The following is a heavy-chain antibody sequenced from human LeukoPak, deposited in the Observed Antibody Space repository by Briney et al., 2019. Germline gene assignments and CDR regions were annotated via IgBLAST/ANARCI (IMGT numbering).Heavy chain of an antibody. CDR2: INPSGGST. CDR1: KYTFTNYY. Sequence: GASVKISCKASKYTFTNYYIHWVRQAPGQGFEWMGIINPSGGSTSYAQKFQGRVTMTRDMSTSTVYMELSSLRSEDTAVYYCARDLPTRSVDIVAPNWFDPWGQGTLVTVSS. V-gene: IGHV1-46*01. D-gene: IGHD5-12*01. J-gene: IGHJ5*02. CDR3: ARDLPTRSVDIVAPNWFDP.